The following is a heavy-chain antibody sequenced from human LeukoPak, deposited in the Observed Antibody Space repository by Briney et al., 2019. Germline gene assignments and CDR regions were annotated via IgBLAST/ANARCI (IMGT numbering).Heavy chain of an antibody. V-gene: IGHV3-30-3*01. CDR2: ISYDGGNI. CDR1: GFTFSSYA. D-gene: IGHD6-19*01. Sequence: GGSLRLSCAASGFTFSSYAMHWVRQAPGKGLEWVAVISYDGGNIYYADSVKGRFTISRDNSKNTLYLQMNSLRAEDTAVYYCARDAYSSGWYGYFDYWGQGTLATVSS. J-gene: IGHJ4*02. CDR3: ARDAYSSGWYGYFDY.